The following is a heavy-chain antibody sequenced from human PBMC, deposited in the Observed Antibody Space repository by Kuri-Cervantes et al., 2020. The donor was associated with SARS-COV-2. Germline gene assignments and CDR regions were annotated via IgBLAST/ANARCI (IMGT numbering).Heavy chain of an antibody. CDR2: INHSGST. D-gene: IGHD3-3*01. J-gene: IGHJ6*02. CDR3: ARGTSGRDDFWSGYYVGYYYYYGMDV. Sequence: LRLSCAVYGGSFSGYYWSWIRQPPGKGLEWIGEINHSGSTNYNPSLKSRVTISVDTSKNQFSLKLSSVTAADTAVYYCARGTSGRDDFWSGYYVGYYYYYGMDVWGQGTTVTVSS. CDR1: GGSFSGYY. V-gene: IGHV4-34*01.